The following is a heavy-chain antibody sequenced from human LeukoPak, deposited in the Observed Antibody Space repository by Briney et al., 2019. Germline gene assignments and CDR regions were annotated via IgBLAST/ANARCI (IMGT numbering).Heavy chain of an antibody. D-gene: IGHD3-22*01. CDR1: GGTFSSYA. J-gene: IGHJ4*02. Sequence: GASVKVSCKASGGTFSSYAISWVRQAPGQGLEWMGRIIPILGIANYAQKFQGRVTITADKSTSTAYMELSSLRSEDTAVYYCARWNDIDDYYDSGGHPAKSDYWGQGTLVTVSS. V-gene: IGHV1-69*04. CDR3: ARWNDIDDYYDSGGHPAKSDY. CDR2: IIPILGIA.